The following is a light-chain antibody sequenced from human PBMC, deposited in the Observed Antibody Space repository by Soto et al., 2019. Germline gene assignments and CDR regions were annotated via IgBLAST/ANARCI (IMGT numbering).Light chain of an antibody. CDR2: KDS. CDR3: QSADSSGTVV. Sequence: SYELTQPPSVSVSPGQTARLTCSGDALPKQYAYWYQQKPGQAPVLVIYKDSERPSGSPERFSGSSSGTTVTLTISGVQAEDEDDYYCQSADSSGTVVFGGGTKVTVL. V-gene: IGLV3-25*03. J-gene: IGLJ2*01. CDR1: ALPKQY.